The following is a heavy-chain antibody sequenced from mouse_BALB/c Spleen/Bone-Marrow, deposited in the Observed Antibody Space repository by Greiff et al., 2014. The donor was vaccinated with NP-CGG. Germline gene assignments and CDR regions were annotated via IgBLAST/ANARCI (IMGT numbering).Heavy chain of an antibody. CDR2: ISDGGSYT. CDR1: GFPFCEYF. J-gene: IGHJ3*01. D-gene: IGHD1-2*01. V-gene: IGHV5-4*02. CDR3: ARDLITTATSFAY. Sequence: EVRREGAGGGLVKAGGGLEHSCATPGFPFCEYFMFLGCPTPGKRLGGGGTISDGGSYTYYPDSVKGRFTISRDNAKNNLYLQMSSLKSEDTAMYYCARDLITTATSFAYWGQGTLVTVSA.